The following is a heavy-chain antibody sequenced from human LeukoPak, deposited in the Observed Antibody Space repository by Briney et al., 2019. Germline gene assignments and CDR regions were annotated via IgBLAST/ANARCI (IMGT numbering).Heavy chain of an antibody. CDR3: AKDPRRQLLPAYYFDY. J-gene: IGHJ4*02. D-gene: IGHD1-26*01. CDR1: GFTFSNYG. V-gene: IGHV3-30*18. Sequence: GRSLRLSCAASGFTFSNYGMHWVRQAPGRGLEWVAAISYDGSNKYYADSVKGRFTISRDNSKNTLYLQVNSLRVGDTAVFYCAKDPRRQLLPAYYFDYWGQGTLVTVSS. CDR2: ISYDGSNK.